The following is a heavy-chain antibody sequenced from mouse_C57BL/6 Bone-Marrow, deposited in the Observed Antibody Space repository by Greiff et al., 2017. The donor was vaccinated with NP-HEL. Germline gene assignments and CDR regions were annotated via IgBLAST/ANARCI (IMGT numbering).Heavy chain of an antibody. CDR1: GYAFTNYL. D-gene: IGHD1-1*01. CDR2: INPGSGGT. Sequence: VQLQQSGAELVRPGPSVKVSCKASGYAFTNYLIEWVKQRPGQGLEWIGVINPGSGGTNYNEKFKGKATLTADKSSSTAYMQLSSLTSEDSAVYFCARDYGSSYAMDYWGQGTSVTVSS. CDR3: ARDYGSSYAMDY. J-gene: IGHJ4*01. V-gene: IGHV1-54*01.